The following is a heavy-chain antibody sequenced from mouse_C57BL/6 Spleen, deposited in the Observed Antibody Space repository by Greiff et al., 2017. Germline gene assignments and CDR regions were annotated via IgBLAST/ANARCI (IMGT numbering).Heavy chain of an antibody. J-gene: IGHJ4*01. D-gene: IGHD2-5*01. CDR1: GFTFSDYY. CDR2: INYDGSST. Sequence: EVQRVESEGGLVQPGSSMKLSCTASGFTFSDYYMAWVRQVPEKGLEWVANINYDGSSTYYLDSLKSRFIISRDNENNRLYLQMSSLTSEDTATYYCARGYYSNSYAMGYWGQGTSVTVSS. V-gene: IGHV5-16*01. CDR3: ARGYYSNSYAMGY.